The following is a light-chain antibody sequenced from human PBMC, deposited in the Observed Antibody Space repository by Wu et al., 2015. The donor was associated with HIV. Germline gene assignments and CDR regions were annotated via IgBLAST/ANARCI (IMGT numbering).Light chain of an antibody. Sequence: DVQMTQSPTSLSASVGDRVTITCQASQDIDKYINWYQHKPGKAPKLLIYDASNSETGVPSRYSGSGFGTHFSFTISSLQPEDIATYYCQQYDNLPXTFGGGPRWTSN. J-gene: IGKJ4*01. CDR1: QDIDKY. CDR2: DAS. V-gene: IGKV1-33*01. CDR3: QQYDNLPXT.